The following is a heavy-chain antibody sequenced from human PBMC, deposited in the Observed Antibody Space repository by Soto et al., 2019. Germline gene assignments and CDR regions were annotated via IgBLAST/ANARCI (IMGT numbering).Heavy chain of an antibody. CDR1: GYTFTRYT. J-gene: IGHJ5*02. Sequence: QVQLVQSGAEVKKPGASVKISCKASGYTFTRYTMNWGRQAPGQRLEWMGWINTDNGNTKSSQKFQDRVIITRDTSASTAYMDLSSLRSEDTAVYYCARGIATGQLDPWGQGTLVTVSS. D-gene: IGHD2-15*01. CDR3: ARGIATGQLDP. V-gene: IGHV1-3*04. CDR2: INTDNGNT.